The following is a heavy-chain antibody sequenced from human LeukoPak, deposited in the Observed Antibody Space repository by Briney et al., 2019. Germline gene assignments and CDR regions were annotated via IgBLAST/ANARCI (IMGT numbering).Heavy chain of an antibody. V-gene: IGHV1-2*04. D-gene: IGHD2-15*01. J-gene: IGHJ6*02. CDR3: ARDILGRSNGGSNYFGMDV. CDR1: GYTFTDCY. Sequence: GASVKVSCKASGYTFTDCYMHWVRQAPGQGLEWMGCINPNSGGTHYAQKFQDWVSMTRDTSINTAYMELSSLRSDDTAVYYCARDILGRSNGGSNYFGMDVWGQGTTVTVSS. CDR2: INPNSGGT.